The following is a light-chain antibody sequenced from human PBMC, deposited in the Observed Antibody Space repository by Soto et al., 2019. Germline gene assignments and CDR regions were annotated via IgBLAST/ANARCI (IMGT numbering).Light chain of an antibody. CDR1: QTIDIW. CDR2: KAS. CDR3: QQYNSYPWT. Sequence: DIQMTQSPSTLSAFVGDRVTITCRASQTIDIWLAWYQQKPGKAPKLLIYKASSLESGGPSRFSGSGSGTEFTLTISSLQPDDFATYYCQQYNSYPWTFGQGTRVEIK. V-gene: IGKV1-5*03. J-gene: IGKJ1*01.